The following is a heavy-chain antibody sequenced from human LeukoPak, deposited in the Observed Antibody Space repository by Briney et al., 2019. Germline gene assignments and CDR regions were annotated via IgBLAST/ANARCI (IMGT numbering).Heavy chain of an antibody. CDR3: ARAADGSNWMGWYFDL. CDR2: IYHSGST. Sequence: SQTLSLTCAVSGGSISSGAYSWSWIWQPPGKGLEWIGYIYHSGSTYYNPSLNSRVTMSLDRSKNQFSLKVNSVTAADTAVYYCARAADGSNWMGWYFDLWGRGTLATVSS. V-gene: IGHV4-30-2*01. D-gene: IGHD4-23*01. J-gene: IGHJ2*01. CDR1: GGSISSGAYS.